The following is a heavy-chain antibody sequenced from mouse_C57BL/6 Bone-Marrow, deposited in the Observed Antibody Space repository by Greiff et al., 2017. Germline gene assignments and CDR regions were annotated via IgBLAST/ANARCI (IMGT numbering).Heavy chain of an antibody. J-gene: IGHJ2*01. Sequence: EVQLMESGGGLVKPGGSLKLSCAASGFTFSSYAMSWVRQTPEKRLEWVATISDGGSYTYYPDNVKGRFTISRDNAKNNLYLQMSHLKSEDTAMYYCARDHFDYWGQGTTLTVSS. CDR3: ARDHFDY. CDR2: ISDGGSYT. V-gene: IGHV5-4*01. CDR1: GFTFSSYA.